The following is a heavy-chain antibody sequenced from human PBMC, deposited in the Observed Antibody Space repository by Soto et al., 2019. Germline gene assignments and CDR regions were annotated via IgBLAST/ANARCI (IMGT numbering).Heavy chain of an antibody. Sequence: PGGSLRLSCAASGFTFGDYAMHWVRQVPGKGLEWVSGINWNTGSIGYGDSVKCRFAISRDNAKNSLHLQMNSLSAEDTAFYYCVKDESINWYSGHFRHWGQGTLVNV. J-gene: IGHJ1*01. CDR1: GFTFGDYA. CDR3: VKDESINWYSGHFRH. CDR2: INWNTGSI. V-gene: IGHV3-9*01. D-gene: IGHD6-13*01.